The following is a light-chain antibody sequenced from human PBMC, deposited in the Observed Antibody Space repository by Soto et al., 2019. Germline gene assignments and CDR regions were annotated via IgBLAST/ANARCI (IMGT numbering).Light chain of an antibody. J-gene: IGLJ1*01. Sequence: ALTQPASVSGSRGQSITLSCTGTSSDVGGYNYVSWYQHHPGKAPKVMIYDVSNRPSGVSNRFSGSKSGNTASLTISGLQAEDEADYYCSSYTSATTLVFGTGTKLTVL. CDR2: DVS. V-gene: IGLV2-14*03. CDR3: SSYTSATTLV. CDR1: SSDVGGYNY.